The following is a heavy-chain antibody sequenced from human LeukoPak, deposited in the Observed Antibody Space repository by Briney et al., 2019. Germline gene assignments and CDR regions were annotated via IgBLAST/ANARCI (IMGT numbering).Heavy chain of an antibody. CDR1: GGSISSYY. CDR3: AREITIFGVVRFDP. CDR2: IYYSGST. J-gene: IGHJ5*02. V-gene: IGHV4-59*01. Sequence: SETLSLTCTVSGGSISSYYWSWIRQPPGMGLEWIGYIYYSGSTNYNPSLKSRVTISVDTSKNQFSLKLSSVTAADTAVYYCAREITIFGVVRFDPWGQGTLVTVSS. D-gene: IGHD3-3*01.